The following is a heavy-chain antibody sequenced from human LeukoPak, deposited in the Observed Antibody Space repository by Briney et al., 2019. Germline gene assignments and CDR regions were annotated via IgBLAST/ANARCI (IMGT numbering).Heavy chain of an antibody. Sequence: NPSETLSLTCTVSAGSINSYYWSWIRQPPGKGLEWIGYIYYSGSTSYNSSLKSRVTISIDTSKNQFSLKLSSVTAADTAVYYCARATINHISYYCYMDVWGKGTTVTVSS. V-gene: IGHV4-59*01. D-gene: IGHD5-24*01. CDR3: ARATINHISYYCYMDV. J-gene: IGHJ6*03. CDR2: IYYSGST. CDR1: AGSINSYY.